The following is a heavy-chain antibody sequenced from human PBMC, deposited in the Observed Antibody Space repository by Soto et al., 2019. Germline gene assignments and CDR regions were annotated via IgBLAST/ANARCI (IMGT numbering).Heavy chain of an antibody. V-gene: IGHV4-31*03. Sequence: QVQLQESGPGLVEPSQTLSLTCTVSGGSISSGGYYWSWIRQHPGKGLEWIGYIYYSGSTYYNPSLKSRVTISLDTSKNQFSLKLSSVTAADTAVYYCARGSVISDAFDIWGQGTMVTVSS. CDR1: GGSISSGGYY. CDR3: ARGSVISDAFDI. J-gene: IGHJ3*02. CDR2: IYYSGST. D-gene: IGHD2-21*01.